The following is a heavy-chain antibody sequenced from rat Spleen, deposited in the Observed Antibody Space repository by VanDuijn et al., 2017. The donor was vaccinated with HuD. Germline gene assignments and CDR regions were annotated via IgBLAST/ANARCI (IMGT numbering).Heavy chain of an antibody. CDR3: ARSDYFDS. J-gene: IGHJ2*01. CDR2: ITNIGDNT. V-gene: IGHV5-31*01. CDR1: GFTFSNYW. Sequence: EVQLVESGGGLVQPGRSLGLSCVASGFTFSNYWMTWIRQAPGKGLEWVASITNIGDNTYYPDSVKGRFTISRDDAENTQYLQMDSLRSEDTATYYCARSDYFDSWGQGVMVTVSS.